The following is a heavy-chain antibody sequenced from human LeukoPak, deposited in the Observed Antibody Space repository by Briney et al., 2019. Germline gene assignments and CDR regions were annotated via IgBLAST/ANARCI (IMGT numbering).Heavy chain of an antibody. CDR1: GGSISSYY. J-gene: IGHJ3*02. CDR2: IYYSGST. D-gene: IGHD5-24*01. CDR3: AGRLWRRDGYNLSAFDI. V-gene: IGHV4-59*01. Sequence: PSETLSLTCTVSGGSISSYYWNWIRQPPGKGLEWIGYIYYSGSTNYNPSLKSRVTISVDTSKNQFSLKLSSVTAADTAVYYCAGRLWRRDGYNLSAFDIWGQGIMVTVSS.